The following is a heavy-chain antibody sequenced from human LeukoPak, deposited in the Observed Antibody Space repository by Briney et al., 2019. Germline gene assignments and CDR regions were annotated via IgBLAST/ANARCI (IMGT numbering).Heavy chain of an antibody. J-gene: IGHJ4*02. V-gene: IGHV4-59*08. CDR1: GGSISSDY. Sequence: SETLSLTCTVSGGSISSDYWSWIRQPPGKGLEWIGYIHYSGSTNYNPSLKSRVTISVDTSKNQFSLKLSSVTAADTAVYYCARHSTFFGVVIIKGRVRGPFDYWGQGTLVTVSS. CDR3: ARHSTFFGVVIIKGRVRGPFDY. D-gene: IGHD3-3*01. CDR2: IHYSGST.